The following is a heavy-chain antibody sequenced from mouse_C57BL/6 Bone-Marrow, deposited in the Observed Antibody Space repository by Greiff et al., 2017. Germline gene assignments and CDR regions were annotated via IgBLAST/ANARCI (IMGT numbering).Heavy chain of an antibody. CDR1: GFTFSAFY. J-gene: IGHJ3*01. CDR3: ARDEGGYDVRFAY. Sequence: EVKLVESGGGLVQSGRSLRLSCATSGFTFSAFYMEWVRQAPGQGLEWIAASRNKANDYTTEYSASVKGRFIVSRDTSQSILYLQRNALRAEETAIYYGARDEGGYDVRFAYWGQGTLVTVSA. V-gene: IGHV7-1*01. D-gene: IGHD2-2*01. CDR2: SRNKANDYTT.